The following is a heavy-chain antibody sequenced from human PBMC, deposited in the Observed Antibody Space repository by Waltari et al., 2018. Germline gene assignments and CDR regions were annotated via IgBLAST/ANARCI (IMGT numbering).Heavy chain of an antibody. CDR1: GVSITSNRHY. Sequence: QLQLQESGPRLVRPSETLSLICRVSGVSITSNRHYWAWIRQSPGQGLEWIGTVSYSGTTNISPSLKGRVSVSRDPSKNPVSLILGSVTAADMAVYYCATYIGASVGTAAFDVWGQGTMVTVSS. CDR3: ATYIGASVGTAAFDV. CDR2: VSYSGTT. V-gene: IGHV4-39*01. J-gene: IGHJ3*01. D-gene: IGHD5-12*01.